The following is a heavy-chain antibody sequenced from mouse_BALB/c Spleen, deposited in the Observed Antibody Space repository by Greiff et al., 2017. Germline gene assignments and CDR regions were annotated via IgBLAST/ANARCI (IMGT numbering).Heavy chain of an antibody. CDR1: GYSITSGYY. J-gene: IGHJ2*01. Sequence: EVQLQQSGPGLVKPSQSLSLTCSVTGYSITSGYYWNWIRQFPGNKLEWMGYISYDGSNNYNPSLKNRISITRDTSKNQFFLKLNSVTTEDTATYYGARDLGYFDDWGQGTTRTVSS. D-gene: IGHD4-1*01. CDR3: ARDLGYFDD. CDR2: ISYDGSN. V-gene: IGHV3-6*02.